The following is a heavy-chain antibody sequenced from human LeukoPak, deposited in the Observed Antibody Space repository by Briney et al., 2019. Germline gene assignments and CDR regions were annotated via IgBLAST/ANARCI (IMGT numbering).Heavy chain of an antibody. CDR3: AREHKSYGDYPYYFDS. V-gene: IGHV4-30-4*01. CDR1: SDSISSGDYS. Sequence: PSQTLSLTCTVSSDSISSGDYSWSWIRQPAGKGLEFIGYINKKGGTFYNPPLKSRVPISIDTSKNQFSLKLTSVTAADTAVYFCAREHKSYGDYPYYFDSWGQGTLVTVSS. D-gene: IGHD4-17*01. CDR2: INKKGGT. J-gene: IGHJ4*02.